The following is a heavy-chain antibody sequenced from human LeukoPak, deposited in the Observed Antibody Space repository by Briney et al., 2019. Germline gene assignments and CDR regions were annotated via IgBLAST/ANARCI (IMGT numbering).Heavy chain of an antibody. CDR3: TSGPIQQWLYYGMDV. CDR1: GFTFGDHA. D-gene: IGHD5-18*01. J-gene: IGHJ6*02. CDR2: IRSKTYGGTT. Sequence: GGSLRLSCTASGFTFGDHAMSWVRQAPGKGLEWVGFIRSKTYGGTTEYAASVKGRFTISRDDSKSIAYLQMNSLKTEDTAVYYCTSGPIQQWLYYGMDVWGQGTTVTVSS. V-gene: IGHV3-49*04.